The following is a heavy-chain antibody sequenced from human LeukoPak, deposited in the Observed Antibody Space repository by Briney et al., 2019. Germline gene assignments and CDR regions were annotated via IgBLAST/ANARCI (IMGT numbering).Heavy chain of an antibody. CDR1: GFTFSSYA. V-gene: IGHV3-48*03. J-gene: IGHJ4*02. D-gene: IGHD3-22*01. Sequence: GGSLRLSCAASGFTFSSYAMSWVRQAPGKGLEWVSYISSSGSTIYYADSVKGRFTISRDNAKNSLYLQMNSLRAEDTAVYYCARWGYYDSSGYYWYWGQGTLVTVSS. CDR2: ISSSGSTI. CDR3: ARWGYYDSSGYYWY.